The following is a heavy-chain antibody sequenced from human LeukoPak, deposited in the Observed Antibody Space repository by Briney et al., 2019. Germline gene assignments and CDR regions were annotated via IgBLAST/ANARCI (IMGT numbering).Heavy chain of an antibody. Sequence: ASVKVSCKVSGYILTDLSMHWVRQAPGKGLEWMGGFDPENGETIYAQKFQGRVTMTEDTSTDIAYMELSSLRSEDTAVYYCATRPKFPSSYGWYLHDYWGQGTLVTVSS. CDR2: FDPENGET. V-gene: IGHV1-24*01. D-gene: IGHD6-19*01. CDR3: ATRPKFPSSYGWYLHDY. J-gene: IGHJ4*02. CDR1: GYILTDLS.